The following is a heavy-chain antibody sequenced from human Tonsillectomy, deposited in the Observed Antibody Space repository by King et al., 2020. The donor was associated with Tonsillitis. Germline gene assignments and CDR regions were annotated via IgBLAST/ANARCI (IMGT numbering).Heavy chain of an antibody. V-gene: IGHV3-74*01. CDR3: VRDNWGMDD. CDR2: INNDGSGT. D-gene: IGHD7-27*01. J-gene: IGHJ4*02. CDR1: GFIFSNYW. Sequence: EVQLVESGGGLVQPGGSLTLSCAASGFIFSNYWMHWVRQAPGKGLVWVAHINNDGSGTTYADSVKGRFTISRDNAASTLHLQINSLRDDDMAVYYCVRDNWGMDDWGQGTLITVSS.